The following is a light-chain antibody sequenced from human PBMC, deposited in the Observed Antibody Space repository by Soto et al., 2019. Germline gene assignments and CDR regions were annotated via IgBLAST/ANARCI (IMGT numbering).Light chain of an antibody. V-gene: IGKV3-15*01. CDR2: GAS. CDR1: QSVSSN. Sequence: EIVLTQSPGTLSLSPGEIATLSCRASQSVSSNLAWYQQKPGQAPRLLIYGASTRATGIPARFSGSGSGTEFTLTISSLQSEDFAVYYCQQYNNWPPWTFGQGTKVDIK. J-gene: IGKJ1*01. CDR3: QQYNNWPPWT.